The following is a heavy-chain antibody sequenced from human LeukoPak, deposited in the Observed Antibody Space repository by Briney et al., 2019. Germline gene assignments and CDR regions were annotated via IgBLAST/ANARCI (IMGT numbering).Heavy chain of an antibody. D-gene: IGHD5-18*01. CDR1: DDSISTYY. Sequence: SETLSLTCTVSDDSISTYYWSWNRQPPGKGLEWIGYIYYSGSTNCNPSLKSRVTISVDTSKNQFSLKLSSVTAADTAVYYCAGGWIQPGAFHIWGQGTMVTVSS. CDR3: AGGWIQPGAFHI. V-gene: IGHV4-59*01. CDR2: IYYSGST. J-gene: IGHJ3*02.